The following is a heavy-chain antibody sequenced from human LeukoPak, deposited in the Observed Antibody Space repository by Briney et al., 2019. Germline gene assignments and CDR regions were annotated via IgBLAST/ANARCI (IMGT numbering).Heavy chain of an antibody. CDR2: IYTSGST. V-gene: IGHV4-61*02. CDR1: GGSISSGSYY. Sequence: PSETPSLTCTVSGGSISSGSYYWSWIRQPAGKGLEWIGRIYTSGSTNYNPSLKSRVTISVDTSKNQFSLKLSSVTAADTAVYYCARVPFMGYYYYMDVWGKGTTVTVSS. CDR3: ARVPFMGYYYYMDV. J-gene: IGHJ6*03. D-gene: IGHD1-26*01.